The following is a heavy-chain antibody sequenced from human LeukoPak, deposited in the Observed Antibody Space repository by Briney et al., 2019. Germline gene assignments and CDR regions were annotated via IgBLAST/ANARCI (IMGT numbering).Heavy chain of an antibody. CDR1: GFTFNAYA. Sequence: PGGSLRLSCAASGFTFNAYAIHWVRQAPGKGLEWVSLVKGDGVTTDYANSVKGRFTISRDNAKNSLYLEVNSLRAEDTAVYWCASNGYCSGGSCFYGMDVWGQGTTVTVSS. V-gene: IGHV3-43*02. CDR3: ASNGYCSGGSCFYGMDV. CDR2: VKGDGVTT. J-gene: IGHJ6*02. D-gene: IGHD2-15*01.